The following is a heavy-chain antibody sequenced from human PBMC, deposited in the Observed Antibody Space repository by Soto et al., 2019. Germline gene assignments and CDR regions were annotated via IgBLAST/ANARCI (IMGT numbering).Heavy chain of an antibody. D-gene: IGHD4-17*01. J-gene: IGHJ5*02. Sequence: ASVKVSCKASGYIFTNYGINWVRQAPGQGLEWMGWISANSGNTNYAQKLQGRVTMTRDTSTSTAYMELRSLRSDDTAVYYCAGGLTIASAEGRFDTWGQGTLVTVSS. CDR2: ISANSGNT. CDR3: AGGLTIASAEGRFDT. V-gene: IGHV1-18*01. CDR1: GYIFTNYG.